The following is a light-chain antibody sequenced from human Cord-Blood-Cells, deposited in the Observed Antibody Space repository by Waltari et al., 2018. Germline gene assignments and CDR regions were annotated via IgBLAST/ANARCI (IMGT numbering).Light chain of an antibody. V-gene: IGKV3-20*01. CDR2: GAS. J-gene: IGKJ3*01. CDR1: QSVSSSY. Sequence: IVLTQSSGPLSLSPGARATLSCRASQSVSSSYLAWYQQKPGQAPRLLIYGASSGATGIPDRFSGSGSGTDFTLTISRLEPEDFSVYYCQQYGSSPPITFGPGTKVDIK. CDR3: QQYGSSPPIT.